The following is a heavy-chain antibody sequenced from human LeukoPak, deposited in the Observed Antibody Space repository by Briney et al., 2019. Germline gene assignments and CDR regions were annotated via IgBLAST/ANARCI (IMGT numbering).Heavy chain of an antibody. J-gene: IGHJ3*01. D-gene: IGHD5-24*01. V-gene: IGHV3-23*01. CDR3: AKDIQLSA. Sequence: GGSLRLSCAASGFTFSTYAMTWVRQAPGKGLEWVSGINSNGDEIYYADSVRGRFTISRDNSNNALYLQMDSLRAEDTAMYYCAKDIQLSAWGLGTMVTVSS. CDR2: INSNGDEI. CDR1: GFTFSTYA.